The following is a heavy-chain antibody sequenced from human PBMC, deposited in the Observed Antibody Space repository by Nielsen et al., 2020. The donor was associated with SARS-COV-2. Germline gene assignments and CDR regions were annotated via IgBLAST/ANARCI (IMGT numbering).Heavy chain of an antibody. Sequence: GESLKISCKGSGYSFTSYWIGWVRQMPGKGLEWMGLIYPGDSDTRYSPSFQGQVPISADKSISTAYLQWSSLKASDTAMYYCARPHTAMVYGNLFDPWGQGTLVTVSS. CDR1: GYSFTSYW. J-gene: IGHJ5*02. D-gene: IGHD5-18*01. CDR2: IYPGDSDT. CDR3: ARPHTAMVYGNLFDP. V-gene: IGHV5-51*01.